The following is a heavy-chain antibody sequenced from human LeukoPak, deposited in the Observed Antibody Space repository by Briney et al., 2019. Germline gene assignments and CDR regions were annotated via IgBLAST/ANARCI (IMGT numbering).Heavy chain of an antibody. CDR1: GFTFSSYW. CDR2: IKQDGSEK. D-gene: IGHD6-13*01. CDR3: ARDSRAAAGKYFDY. J-gene: IGHJ4*02. V-gene: IGHV3-7*01. Sequence: GGSLRLSCAASGFTFSSYWMSWVRQAPGKGLEWVANIKQDGSEKYYVDSVKGRFTISRDNAKNSLYLQMNSLRAEDTAVYYCARDSRAAAGKYFDYWGQGTLVTVSS.